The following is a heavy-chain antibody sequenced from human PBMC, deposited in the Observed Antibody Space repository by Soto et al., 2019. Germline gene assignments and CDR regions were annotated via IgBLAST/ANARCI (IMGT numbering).Heavy chain of an antibody. CDR2: ITGSGDAT. Sequence: EVQLLESGGGLEQPGGSLRLSCAAYGFTFSPYAMSWVRQAPGKGLEWVSTITGSGDATYYADSVKGRFTISRDNSKNTLFLQMDSLRPDDTAVYYCAKDSLITMLPDSWGQGTLVTVSS. CDR3: AKDSLITMLPDS. J-gene: IGHJ4*02. CDR1: GFTFSPYA. D-gene: IGHD3-10*01. V-gene: IGHV3-23*01.